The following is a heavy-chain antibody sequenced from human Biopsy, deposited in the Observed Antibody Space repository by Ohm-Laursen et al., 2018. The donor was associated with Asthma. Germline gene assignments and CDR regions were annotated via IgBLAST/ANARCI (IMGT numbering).Heavy chain of an antibody. D-gene: IGHD1-26*01. J-gene: IGHJ4*02. Sequence: SSVKVSCKASGGTFSRYAISWVRQTPGQGLEWMGWISAYNGNTNYAQKLQGRVTMTTDTSTSTAYMELRSLRSDDTAVYYCARDGPVGAPSDYWGQGTLVTVSS. CDR1: GGTFSRYA. CDR2: ISAYNGNT. CDR3: ARDGPVGAPSDY. V-gene: IGHV1-18*01.